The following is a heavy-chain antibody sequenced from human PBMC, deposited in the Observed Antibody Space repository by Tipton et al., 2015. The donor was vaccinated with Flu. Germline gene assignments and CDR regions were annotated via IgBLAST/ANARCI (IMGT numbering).Heavy chain of an antibody. D-gene: IGHD5-12*01. CDR2: ISPSGST. CDR1: GGSISTYY. Sequence: TLSLTCTVSGGSISTYYWSWIRQPAGKGLEWIGRISPSGSTNYNPSLESRVTMSLDTSKNHFSLRLRSATAADTAIYYCKRDLRGYSGYTGGDGFDIWGQGNMVTVSS. J-gene: IGHJ3*02. V-gene: IGHV4-4*07. CDR3: KRDLRGYSGYTGGDGFDI.